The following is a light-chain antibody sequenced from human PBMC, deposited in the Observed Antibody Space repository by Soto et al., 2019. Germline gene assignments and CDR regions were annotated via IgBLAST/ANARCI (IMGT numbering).Light chain of an antibody. Sequence: IVITQSPATLSVSPGERVTLSCRASESVSSNLAWYQQKPGHAPRLLMYGASTRATGIPARFSDSGSGTEFNLTISSLQSEDFGVYYCQQYNNWPRATFGGGTKVDIK. V-gene: IGKV3-15*01. CDR1: ESVSSN. J-gene: IGKJ4*01. CDR2: GAS. CDR3: QQYNNWPRAT.